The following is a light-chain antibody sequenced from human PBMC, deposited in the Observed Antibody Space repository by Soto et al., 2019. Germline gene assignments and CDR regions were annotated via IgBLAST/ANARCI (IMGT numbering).Light chain of an antibody. CDR1: QSVSSN. CDR3: QQYNNWPFIT. V-gene: IGKV3-15*01. Sequence: EIVMTQSPATLSVSPGERSTLSCSSSQSVSSNLAWYQQKPGQAPRLLIYGASTRATGIPARFSGSGSGTEFTLTISSLQSEDFAVYYCQQYNNWPFITFGQGTRLEIK. J-gene: IGKJ5*01. CDR2: GAS.